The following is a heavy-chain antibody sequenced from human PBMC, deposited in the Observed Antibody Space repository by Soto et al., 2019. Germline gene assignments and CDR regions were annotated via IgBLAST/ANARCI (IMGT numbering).Heavy chain of an antibody. CDR2: ISGSGGST. J-gene: IGHJ3*02. Sequence: EVQLLESGGGLVQPGGSLRLSCAASGFTFSSYSMSWVRQAPGKGLEWVSAISGSGGSTYYADSVKGRFTISRDNSKNPLYLQMNSLRAEDTAVYYCAKDLLRFLEWLLSGAFAIWGHGTMVTVSS. CDR3: AKDLLRFLEWLLSGAFAI. D-gene: IGHD3-3*01. V-gene: IGHV3-23*01. CDR1: GFTFSSYS.